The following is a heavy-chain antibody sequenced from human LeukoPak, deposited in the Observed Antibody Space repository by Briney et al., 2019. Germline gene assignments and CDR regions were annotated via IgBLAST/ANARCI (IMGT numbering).Heavy chain of an antibody. J-gene: IGHJ5*02. CDR2: ISSSGSTI. V-gene: IGHV3-48*03. D-gene: IGHD6-19*01. CDR3: AREGGSGWSPLWFDP. Sequence: GGSLRLSCAASGFTFSSYEMNWVRQAPGKGLEWVSYISSSGSTIYYADSVKGRFTISRDNAKNSLYLQMNSLRAEDTAVYYCAREGGSGWSPLWFDPWGQGTLVTVSS. CDR1: GFTFSSYE.